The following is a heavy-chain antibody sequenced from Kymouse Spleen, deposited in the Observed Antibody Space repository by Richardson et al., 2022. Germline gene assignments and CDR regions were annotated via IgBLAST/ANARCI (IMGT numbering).Heavy chain of an antibody. CDR3: ARARFGEFPFDY. Sequence: QVQLQQWGAGLLKPSETLSLTCAVYGGSFSGYYWSWIRQPPGKGLEWIGEINHSGSTNYNPSLKSRVTISVDTSKNQFSLKLSSVTAADTAVYYCARARFGEFPFDYWGQGTLVTVSS. D-gene: IGHD3-10*01. V-gene: IGHV4-34*01. J-gene: IGHJ4*02. CDR2: INHSGST. CDR1: GGSFSGYY.